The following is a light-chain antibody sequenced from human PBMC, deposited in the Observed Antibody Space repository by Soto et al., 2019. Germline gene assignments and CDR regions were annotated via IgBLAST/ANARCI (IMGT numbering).Light chain of an antibody. J-gene: IGKJ1*01. Sequence: EIVLTQSPGTLSLSPGQRATLSCRARQSVSSSYLAWYQQKPGQAPRLLIYGASSRATSIPDRFSGSGSGTDVTLTISRLEPEDFAVYYCQQYGSSPGTFGQGTKVEIK. V-gene: IGKV3-20*01. CDR1: QSVSSSY. CDR3: QQYGSSPGT. CDR2: GAS.